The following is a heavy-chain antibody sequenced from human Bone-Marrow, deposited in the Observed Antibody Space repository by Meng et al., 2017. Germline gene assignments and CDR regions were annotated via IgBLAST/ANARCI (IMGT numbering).Heavy chain of an antibody. D-gene: IGHD3-22*01. CDR2: TYSRSKWYN. CDR3: ARDGGITMIVVVKGYFDY. CDR1: GDSVSSGSAT. Sequence: QVQPQPSGPGLVKPPPTPSPTCAISGDSVSSGSATWNWIRQSPSRGLEWLGRTYSRSKWYNEYAVSVKSRITINPDTSKNQFSLQLTSVTPEDTAVYYCARDGGITMIVVVKGYFDYWGQGTLVTVSS. V-gene: IGHV6-1*01. J-gene: IGHJ4*02.